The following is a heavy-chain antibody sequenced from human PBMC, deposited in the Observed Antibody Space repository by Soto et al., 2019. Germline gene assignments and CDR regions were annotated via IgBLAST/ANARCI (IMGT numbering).Heavy chain of an antibody. J-gene: IGHJ4*02. CDR3: ARHPKVGSRDY. D-gene: IGHD6-25*01. Sequence: SETLSLTCTVSGGSISSSSYYWGWIRQPPGKGLEWIGSIYYSGSTYYNPSLKSRVTISVDTSKNQFSLKLSSVTAADTAVYYCARHPKVGSRDYWGQGTLVTVSS. V-gene: IGHV4-39*01. CDR1: GGSISSSSYY. CDR2: IYYSGST.